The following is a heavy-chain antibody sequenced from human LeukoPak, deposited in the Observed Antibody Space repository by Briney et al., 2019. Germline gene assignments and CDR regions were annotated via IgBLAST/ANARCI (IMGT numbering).Heavy chain of an antibody. D-gene: IGHD6-13*01. CDR1: GFTLRNYA. CDR2: IRYDGSNK. CDR3: AKDTTYEAAGTLVDY. V-gene: IGHV3-30*02. Sequence: PGGSLRLSCAASGFTLRNYAMSWVRQAPGKGLEWVAFIRYDGSNKYYADSVKGRFTISRDNSKNTLYLQMNSLRAEDTAVYYCAKDTTYEAAGTLVDYWGQGTLVTVSS. J-gene: IGHJ4*02.